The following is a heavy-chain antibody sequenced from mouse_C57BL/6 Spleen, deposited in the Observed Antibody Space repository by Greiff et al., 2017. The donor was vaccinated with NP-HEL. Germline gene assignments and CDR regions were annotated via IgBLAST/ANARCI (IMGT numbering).Heavy chain of an antibody. CDR1: GYSFTGYY. CDR2: INPSTGGT. Sequence: VQLKQSGPELVKPGASVKISCKASGYSFTGYYMNWVKQSPEKSLEWIGEINPSTGGTTYNQKFKAKATLTVDKSSSTAYMQLKSLTSEDSAVYYCARSRTTVVATRYFDVWGTGTTVTVSS. D-gene: IGHD1-1*01. CDR3: ARSRTTVVATRYFDV. V-gene: IGHV1-42*01. J-gene: IGHJ1*03.